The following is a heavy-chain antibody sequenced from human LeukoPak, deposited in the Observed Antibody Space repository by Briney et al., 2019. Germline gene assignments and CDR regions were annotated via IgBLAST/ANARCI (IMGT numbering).Heavy chain of an antibody. V-gene: IGHV1-18*01. CDR2: ISAYNGNT. CDR3: ARGALLWFGETRLNWFDP. Sequence: ASVRVSCKASGGTFTSYGISWVRQAPGQGLEWMGWISAYNGNTNYAQKLQGRVTMTTDTSTSTAYMELRSLRSDDTAVYYCARGALLWFGETRLNWFDPWGQGTLVTVSS. CDR1: GGTFTSYG. J-gene: IGHJ5*02. D-gene: IGHD3-10*01.